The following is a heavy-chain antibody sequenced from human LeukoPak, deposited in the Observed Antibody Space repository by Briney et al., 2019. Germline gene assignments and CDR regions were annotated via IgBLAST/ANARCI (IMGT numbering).Heavy chain of an antibody. CDR2: ISNDGDNK. CDR1: GFTFSAYG. Sequence: GSLRLSCVASGFTFSAYGMQWVRQAPGKGLEWVAVISNDGDNKYYSNSVKGRFTISRDSSKNRLYLQMNSLRPEDTAVYSCAKDLTTLFLASDVWGLGTMVTVSA. CDR3: AKDLTTLFLASDV. D-gene: IGHD4-11*01. V-gene: IGHV3-30*18. J-gene: IGHJ3*01.